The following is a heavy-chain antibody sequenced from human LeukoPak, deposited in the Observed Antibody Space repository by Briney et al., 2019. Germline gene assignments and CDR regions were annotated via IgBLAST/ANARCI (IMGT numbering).Heavy chain of an antibody. J-gene: IGHJ3*02. V-gene: IGHV3-48*03. CDR2: ISSSGSNI. CDR3: AREGQESCSSTSCSSGAFDI. Sequence: GGSLRLSCAASGFIFSNYEMIWVRQAPGKGLEWVSYISSSGSNIHFADSVKGRFTISRDNAEISLFLQMNSLRAEDTAVYYCAREGQESCSSTSCSSGAFDIWGQGTMVTVSS. D-gene: IGHD2-2*01. CDR1: GFIFSNYE.